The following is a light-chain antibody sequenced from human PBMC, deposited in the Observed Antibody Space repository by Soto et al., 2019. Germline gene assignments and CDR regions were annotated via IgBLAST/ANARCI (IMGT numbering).Light chain of an antibody. CDR1: QSVSSNY. Sequence: EVVLTQSPGILSLSPGERATLSCRASQSVSSNYLAWYQQKPGQAPRLLIYGASTRATGIPDRFSGSGSGTDFTLTISRLEPEDFAVYYCQQGHNWPLTFGQGTRLEI. J-gene: IGKJ2*01. CDR3: QQGHNWPLT. CDR2: GAS. V-gene: IGKV3D-20*02.